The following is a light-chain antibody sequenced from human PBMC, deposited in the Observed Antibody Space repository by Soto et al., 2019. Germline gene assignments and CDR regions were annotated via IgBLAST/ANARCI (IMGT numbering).Light chain of an antibody. CDR1: LSISSW. V-gene: IGKV1-5*01. CDR3: QQYNHYRT. CDR2: DAS. J-gene: IGKJ1*01. Sequence: SQSPSTLSASAGYRETITCRASLSISSWLAWYQQKPGKAPKVLIYDASRLESGVPSRFSGSGSGTEFSLTISSLQPDDVVTYYRQQYNHYRTFGQGTKVDIK.